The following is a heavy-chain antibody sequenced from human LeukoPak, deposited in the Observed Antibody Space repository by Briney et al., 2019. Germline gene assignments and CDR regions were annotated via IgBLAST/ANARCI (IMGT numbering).Heavy chain of an antibody. CDR3: ARNDGY. CDR1: GFTFSSYA. V-gene: IGHV3-21*01. D-gene: IGHD1-1*01. J-gene: IGHJ4*02. Sequence: GGSLRLSCAASGFTFSSYAMSWVRQAPGKGLEWVSSISSSSSNMYHADLVKGRFTISRDNAKNSLYLQMNSLRAEDTAVYYCARNDGYWGQGTLVTVSS. CDR2: ISSSSSNM.